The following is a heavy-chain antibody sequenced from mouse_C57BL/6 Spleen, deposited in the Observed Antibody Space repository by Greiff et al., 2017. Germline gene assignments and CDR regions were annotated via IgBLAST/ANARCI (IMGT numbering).Heavy chain of an antibody. D-gene: IGHD2-1*01. J-gene: IGHJ4*01. Sequence: EVQLQQSGPELVKPGASVKISCKASGYTFTDHYMNWVKQSHGKSLEWIGDINPNNGGTSYNQKFKGKATLTVDKSSSTAYMELRSLTSEDSAVYYCARAGKRAMDYWGQGTSVTVSS. V-gene: IGHV1-26*01. CDR3: ARAGKRAMDY. CDR2: INPNNGGT. CDR1: GYTFTDHY.